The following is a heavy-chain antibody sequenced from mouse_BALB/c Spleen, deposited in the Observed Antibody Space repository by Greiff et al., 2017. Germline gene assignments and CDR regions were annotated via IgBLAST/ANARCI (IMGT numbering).Heavy chain of an antibody. CDR2: IYPGNSDT. Sequence: DVKLQESGTVLARPGASVKMSCKASGYTFTSYWMHWVKQRPGQGLEWIGAIYPGNSDTSYNQKFKGKAKLTAVTSTSTAYMELSSLTNEDSAVYYCTRPIYYDYPWFAYWGQGTLVTVSA. D-gene: IGHD2-4*01. J-gene: IGHJ3*01. CDR1: GYTFTSYW. V-gene: IGHV1-5*01. CDR3: TRPIYYDYPWFAY.